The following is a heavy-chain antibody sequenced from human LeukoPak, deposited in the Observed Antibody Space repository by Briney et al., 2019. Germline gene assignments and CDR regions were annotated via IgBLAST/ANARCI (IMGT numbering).Heavy chain of an antibody. D-gene: IGHD3-16*01. V-gene: IGHV3-21*01. CDR2: ISGSSSYI. CDR3: ARGKSYGSPNRYMDV. Sequence: PGGSLRLSCAASGFTFSSYSMNWVRQAPGKGLQWVSSISGSSSYIHYADSVKGRFTISRDNTENSVYLQVNDLRVEDTAVYYCARGKSYGSPNRYMDVWGQGTTITVSS. J-gene: IGHJ6*03. CDR1: GFTFSSYS.